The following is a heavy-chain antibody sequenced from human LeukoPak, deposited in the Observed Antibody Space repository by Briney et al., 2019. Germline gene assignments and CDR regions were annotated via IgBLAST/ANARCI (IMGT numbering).Heavy chain of an antibody. Sequence: GGSLRLSCAASGFTLSSFWMSWVRQTPGKGLEWVAIIKQDGRERYYVDSVKGRFTISRDNARNSLYLQMNSLRAEDTAVYYCARDFRGVDWGQGTLVTVSS. CDR2: IKQDGRER. V-gene: IGHV3-7*01. D-gene: IGHD3-10*01. CDR1: GFTLSSFW. J-gene: IGHJ4*02. CDR3: ARDFRGVD.